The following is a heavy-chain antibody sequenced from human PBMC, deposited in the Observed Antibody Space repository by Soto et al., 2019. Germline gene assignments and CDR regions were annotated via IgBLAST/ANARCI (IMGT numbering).Heavy chain of an antibody. CDR1: GGSISSGGYY. D-gene: IGHD2-2*01. CDR2: IYYSGST. Sequence: QVQLQESGPGLVKPSQTLSLTCTVSGGSISSGGYYWSWIRQHPGKGLEWIGSIYYSGSTYYNPTLKSRVTMSVDTVKNQFSLKLSSVTAADTAVYYCARDRGVCSSTSCDPGGMDVWGQGTTVTVSS. CDR3: ARDRGVCSSTSCDPGGMDV. V-gene: IGHV4-31*03. J-gene: IGHJ6*02.